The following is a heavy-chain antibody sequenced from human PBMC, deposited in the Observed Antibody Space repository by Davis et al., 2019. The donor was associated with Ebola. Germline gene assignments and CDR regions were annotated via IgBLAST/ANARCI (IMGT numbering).Heavy chain of an antibody. CDR2: INPNFGGK. D-gene: IGHD5-18*01. CDR3: ARGHTYGRWDDWFDP. Sequence: ASVTVSCKASGYTFTSYDINWVRQATRQGLEWMGRINPNFGGKIYAQKFQDRVTMTIDTSINTAYMELDRLRSDDTAVYYCARGHTYGRWDDWFDPWGQGTLVTVSS. J-gene: IGHJ5*02. V-gene: IGHV1-2*06. CDR1: GYTFTSYD.